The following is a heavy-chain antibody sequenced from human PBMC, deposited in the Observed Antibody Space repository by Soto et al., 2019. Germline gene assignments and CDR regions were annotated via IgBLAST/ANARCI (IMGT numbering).Heavy chain of an antibody. CDR3: ARVQGSYYYDSSGSSFDY. V-gene: IGHV4-39*07. CDR2: IFYSGST. D-gene: IGHD3-22*01. CDR1: GGSISSSSYY. Sequence: SETLSLTCTVSGGSISSSSYYWGWIRQPPGKGLEWIGSIFYSGSTYYNPSLKSRVTISVDTSKNQFSLKLSSVTAADTAVYYCARVQGSYYYDSSGSSFDYWGQGTLVTVSS. J-gene: IGHJ4*02.